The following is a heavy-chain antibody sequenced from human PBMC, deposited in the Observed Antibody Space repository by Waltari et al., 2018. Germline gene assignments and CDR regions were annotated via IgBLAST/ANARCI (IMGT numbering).Heavy chain of an antibody. J-gene: IGHJ2*01. V-gene: IGHV4-4*07. Sequence: QVQLQESGPGLVKPSETLSLTCTVSGGPINGYYWSWIRQPAGKGLEWIGRIYITGSTNYNPSLKSRVTMSVDTSKNQFSLKLSSVTAADTAVYYCARATVVAAKDFDLWGRGTLVTVSS. CDR2: IYITGST. D-gene: IGHD1-26*01. CDR1: GGPINGYY. CDR3: ARATVVAAKDFDL.